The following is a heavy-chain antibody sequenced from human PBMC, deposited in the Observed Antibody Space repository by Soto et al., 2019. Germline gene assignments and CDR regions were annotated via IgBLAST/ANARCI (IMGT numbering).Heavy chain of an antibody. CDR2: ISRSEGS. Sequence: QVQLQESGPGLVKPSGTLSLSCAVSGGSITNTKWWTWVRQAPGQGLEWIGAISRSEGSTYNPPLKGRVSMSLETSNNHVSLRLSSVTAADTAVYYCATQRISYTWDVWGQGTTVTVS. D-gene: IGHD2-15*01. V-gene: IGHV4-4*02. J-gene: IGHJ6*02. CDR3: ATQRISYTWDV. CDR1: GGSITNTKW.